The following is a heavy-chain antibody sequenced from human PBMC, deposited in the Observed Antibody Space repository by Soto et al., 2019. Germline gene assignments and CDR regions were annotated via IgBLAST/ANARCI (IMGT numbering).Heavy chain of an antibody. D-gene: IGHD5-12*01. CDR3: AKIPSIHGYNPPGYFDY. Sequence: GASVKVSCKASGYTFTGYYMHWVRQSPGQGLEWMGWINPNSGGTNYAQKFQGWVTMTRDTSISTAYMELSRLRSDDTAVYYCAKIPSIHGYNPPGYFDYWGQGTLVTVSS. J-gene: IGHJ4*02. CDR2: INPNSGGT. V-gene: IGHV1-2*04. CDR1: GYTFTGYY.